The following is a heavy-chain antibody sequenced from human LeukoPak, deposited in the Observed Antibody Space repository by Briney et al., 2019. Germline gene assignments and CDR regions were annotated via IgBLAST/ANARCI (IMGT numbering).Heavy chain of an antibody. CDR3: ALGLVTDY. D-gene: IGHD3-9*01. CDR2: IYSGGST. Sequence: GGSLRLSCAASGFTVSSNFMGWVRQAPGKGLEWVSVIYSGGSTYYADSVKGRFTISRDNSKNTLYLQMNSLRVEDTAVYYCALGLVTDYWGQGTLVTVSS. J-gene: IGHJ4*02. V-gene: IGHV3-66*01. CDR1: GFTVSSNF.